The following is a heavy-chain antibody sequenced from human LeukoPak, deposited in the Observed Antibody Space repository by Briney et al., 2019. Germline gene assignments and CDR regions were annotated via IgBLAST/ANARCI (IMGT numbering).Heavy chain of an antibody. CDR1: GGSISSSNW. D-gene: IGHD6-13*01. J-gene: IGHJ4*02. CDR2: IYYSGST. CDR3: GRIAAAGTERYFDY. V-gene: IGHV4-4*02. Sequence: SGTLSLTCAVSGGSISSSNWWSWIRQPPGKGLEWIGSIYYSGSTYYNPSLKSRVTISVDTSKNQFSLKLSSVTAADTAVYYCGRIAAAGTERYFDYWGQGTLVTVSS.